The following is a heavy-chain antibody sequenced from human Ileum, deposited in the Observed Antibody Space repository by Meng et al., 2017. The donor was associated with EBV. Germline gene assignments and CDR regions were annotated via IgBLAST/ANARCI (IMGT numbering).Heavy chain of an antibody. J-gene: IGHJ5*02. V-gene: IGHV4-59*01. CDR1: GGSLSGYY. Sequence: QVQLEEAGPGLVKPSETLSLTCTVSGGSLSGYYWSWIRQPPGKGLEWIGYIYYSGNANYTPSLKSRLRLSVDTSKNQFSLNLDSVTAADTAVYYCARTRGSAGAGADPWGQGTLVTVSS. CDR3: ARTRGSAGAGADP. CDR2: IYYSGNA. D-gene: IGHD6-19*01.